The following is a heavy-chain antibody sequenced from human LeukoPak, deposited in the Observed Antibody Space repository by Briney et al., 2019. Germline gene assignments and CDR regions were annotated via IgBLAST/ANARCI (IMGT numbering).Heavy chain of an antibody. CDR3: ARDGTGYYDSSGYWYYFDY. J-gene: IGHJ4*02. Sequence: PSETLSLTCTVSGGSISSGDYYWSWIRQPPGKGLEWIGYIYYSGSTYYNPSLKSRVTISVDTSKNQFSLKLSSVTAADTAVYYCARDGTGYYDSSGYWYYFDYWGQGTLVTVSS. CDR1: GGSISSGDYY. V-gene: IGHV4-30-4*01. D-gene: IGHD3-22*01. CDR2: IYYSGST.